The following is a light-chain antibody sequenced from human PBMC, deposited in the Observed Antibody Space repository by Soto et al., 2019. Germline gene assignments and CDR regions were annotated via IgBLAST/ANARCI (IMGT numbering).Light chain of an antibody. Sequence: QSVLTQPPSVSGAPGQRVSISCTGSTSNIGAGYHVHWYQQFPGTAPKLLIYDNTNRPSGVPDRFSGSKSGTSASLAITGLQAEDEAYYYCQSYDSSLSSYVFGTGTKLTVL. CDR1: TSNIGAGYH. V-gene: IGLV1-40*01. CDR3: QSYDSSLSSYV. J-gene: IGLJ1*01. CDR2: DNT.